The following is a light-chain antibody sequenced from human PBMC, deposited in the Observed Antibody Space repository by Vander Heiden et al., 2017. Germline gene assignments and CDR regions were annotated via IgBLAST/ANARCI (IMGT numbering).Light chain of an antibody. J-gene: IGKJ4*01. CDR2: GAS. V-gene: IGKV3-20*01. CDR1: QSVRSSY. Sequence: EIVLTQSPDTLSLSPGERATLSCRATQSVRSSYLAWYQQKPGQSPRLLIYGASSRAAGIPDRFSGSGSGTDFALTISRLEPEDFAVYFCQQYYRWPLTFGGGTKVEIK. CDR3: QQYYRWPLT.